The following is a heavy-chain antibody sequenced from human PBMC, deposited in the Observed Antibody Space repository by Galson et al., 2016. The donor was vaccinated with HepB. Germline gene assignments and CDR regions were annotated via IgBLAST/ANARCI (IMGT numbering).Heavy chain of an antibody. V-gene: IGHV3-30*04. D-gene: IGHD5-18*01. J-gene: IGHJ3*01. Sequence: SLRLSCAASGFTFSSYAMHWVRQAPGKGLEWVAMFSYDGTNKYYGDSVKGRCTISRDNSKNTVYLQMNSLRPEDTAVYYCARDVHTRLIGSGWAFDLWGQGTRVTVSS. CDR2: FSYDGTNK. CDR1: GFTFSSYA. CDR3: ARDVHTRLIGSGWAFDL.